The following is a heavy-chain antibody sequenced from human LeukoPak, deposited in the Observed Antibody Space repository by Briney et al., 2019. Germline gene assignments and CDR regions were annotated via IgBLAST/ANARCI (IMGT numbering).Heavy chain of an antibody. CDR2: IWNDGSKK. CDR1: GFSFSTFG. V-gene: IGHV3-33*08. Sequence: GGSLRLPCAASGFSFSTFGMHWARRAPGKGLERVAVIWNDGSKKFYAESVKGRLTISRDNSQNTLYLQMNHLRAEDTAVYYCGRDSLGGDYWGQGTLVTVSS. D-gene: IGHD3-16*01. J-gene: IGHJ4*02. CDR3: GRDSLGGDY.